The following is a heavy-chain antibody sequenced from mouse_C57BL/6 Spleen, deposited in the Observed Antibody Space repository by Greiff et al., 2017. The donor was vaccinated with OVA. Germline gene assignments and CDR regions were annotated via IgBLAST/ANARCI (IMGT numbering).Heavy chain of an antibody. J-gene: IGHJ3*01. CDR1: GYSITSGYY. CDR2: ISYDGSN. V-gene: IGHV3-6*01. CDR3: AKPGRLPSWCAY. Sequence: VQLKESGPGLVKPSQSLSLTCSVTGYSITSGYYWNWIRQFPGNKLEWMGYISYDGSNNYNPSLKNRISITRDTSKNQFFLKLNSVTTEDTATYYCAKPGRLPSWCAYWGQGTLVTVSA. D-gene: IGHD2-2*01.